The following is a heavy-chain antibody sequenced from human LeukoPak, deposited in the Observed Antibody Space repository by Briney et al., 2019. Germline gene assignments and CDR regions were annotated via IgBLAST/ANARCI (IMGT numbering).Heavy chain of an antibody. CDR2: IYWDDDK. CDR1: GFSLSTSGVG. D-gene: IGHD5-18*01. V-gene: IGHV2-5*02. Sequence: SGPTLVKPTQTLTLTCTFSGFSLSTSGVGVGWIRQPPGKALEWLALIYWDDDKRYSPSLKSRLTITKDTSKNQVVLTMTNMDPVDTATHYCAHRLRRGYRRGAFDIWGQGTMVTVSS. CDR3: AHRLRRGYRRGAFDI. J-gene: IGHJ3*02.